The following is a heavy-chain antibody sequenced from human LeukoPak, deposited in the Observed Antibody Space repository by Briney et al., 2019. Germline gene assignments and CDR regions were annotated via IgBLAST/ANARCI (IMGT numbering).Heavy chain of an antibody. Sequence: PGGSLRLSCAASEFTFSDYHMNWVRQAPGKGLEWVVVISYDGSNKYYADSVKGRFTISRDNSKNTLYLQMNSLRAEDTAVYYCANGYYYGSGSYYKEAFDIWGQGTMVTVSS. D-gene: IGHD3-10*01. V-gene: IGHV3-30*18. J-gene: IGHJ3*02. CDR1: EFTFSDYH. CDR3: ANGYYYGSGSYYKEAFDI. CDR2: ISYDGSNK.